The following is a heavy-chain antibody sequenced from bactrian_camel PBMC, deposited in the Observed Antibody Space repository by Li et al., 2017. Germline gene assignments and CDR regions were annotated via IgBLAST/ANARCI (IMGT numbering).Heavy chain of an antibody. CDR2: VSDDSRTT. V-gene: IGHV3-2*01. CDR1: GFTFTSYY. CDR3: ARDREALGRLSSDWASTQKYAY. Sequence: HVQLVESGGGLVQPGGSLRLSCAASGFTFTSYYMMWVRQAPGKEFEWVASVSDDSRTTDYGGFLKTRFTISRDNAKNTLYLQMDSLKPEDTATYYCARDREALGRLSSDWASTQKYAYWGQGTQVTVS. D-gene: IGHD1*01. J-gene: IGHJ4*01.